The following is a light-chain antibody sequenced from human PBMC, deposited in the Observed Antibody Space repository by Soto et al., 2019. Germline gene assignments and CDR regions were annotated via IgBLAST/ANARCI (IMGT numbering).Light chain of an antibody. Sequence: EIVLTQSPGTLSLSPGERATLSCRASQSVSSSYLAWYQQKPGQAPRLLIYGASSRATGTPDRFSGSGSGTDFTLTISRLETEDFAVYYCQQYGSSPRTLGQGTKVDIK. CDR1: QSVSSSY. CDR3: QQYGSSPRT. V-gene: IGKV3-20*01. J-gene: IGKJ1*01. CDR2: GAS.